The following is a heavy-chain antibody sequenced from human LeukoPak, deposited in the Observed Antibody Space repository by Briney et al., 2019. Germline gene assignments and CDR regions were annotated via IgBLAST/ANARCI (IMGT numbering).Heavy chain of an antibody. CDR1: GFTFSSYS. D-gene: IGHD2-15*01. Sequence: GGSLRLSCAASGFTFSSYSMNWVRQAPGKGLEWVSYISSSSSTIYYADSVKGRFTISRDNAKNSLYLQMNSLRAEDTAMYYCVRDRGYCSGGTCYALWDYWGQGTLVTVSS. CDR3: VRDRGYCSGGTCYALWDY. CDR2: ISSSSSTI. J-gene: IGHJ4*02. V-gene: IGHV3-48*04.